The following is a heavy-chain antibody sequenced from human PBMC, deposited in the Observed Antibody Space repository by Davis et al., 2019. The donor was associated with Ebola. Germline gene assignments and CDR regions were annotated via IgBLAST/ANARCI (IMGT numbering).Heavy chain of an antibody. CDR3: ARELGSSWYYFDY. J-gene: IGHJ4*02. CDR2: IYHSGST. D-gene: IGHD6-13*01. CDR1: GGSISSSNW. V-gene: IGHV4-4*02. Sequence: MPSETLSLTCAVSGGSISSSNWWSWVRQPPGKGLEWIGEIYHSGSTNYNPSLKSRVTISVDKSKNQFSLKLSSVTAADTAVYYCARELGSSWYYFDYWGQGTLVTVSS.